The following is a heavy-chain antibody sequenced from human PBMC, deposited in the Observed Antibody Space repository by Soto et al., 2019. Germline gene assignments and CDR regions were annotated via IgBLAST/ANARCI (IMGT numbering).Heavy chain of an antibody. Sequence: ASVKVSCKASGYTFTSYDINWVRQATGQGLEWMGWMNPNSGNTGYAQKFQGRVTMTRNTSISTAYMELSSLRSEDTAVYYCARLGVVTNYYYYYYYMDVWGKGTTVTVSS. CDR3: ARLGVVTNYYYYYYYMDV. CDR1: GYTFTSYD. CDR2: MNPNSGNT. V-gene: IGHV1-8*01. D-gene: IGHD3-3*01. J-gene: IGHJ6*03.